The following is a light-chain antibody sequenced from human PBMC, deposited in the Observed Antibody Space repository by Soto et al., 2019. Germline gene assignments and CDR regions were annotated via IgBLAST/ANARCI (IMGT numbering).Light chain of an antibody. V-gene: IGKV1-5*03. Sequence: DIPMTQSPSTLSGSVGDRVNITGRASQTISSWLAWYQQKPGKAPNLLIYKASTLKSGVPSRFSGSGSGTEFTLTISSLQPDDFATYYCQHYNSYSEAFGQGTSWIS. CDR1: QTISSW. J-gene: IGKJ1*01. CDR3: QHYNSYSEA. CDR2: KAS.